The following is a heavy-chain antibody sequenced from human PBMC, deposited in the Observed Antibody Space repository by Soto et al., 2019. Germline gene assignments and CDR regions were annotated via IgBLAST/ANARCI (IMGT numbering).Heavy chain of an antibody. CDR3: ARDRYYDFWSGYDLSWFAP. Sequence: ASVKVSCKASGYTFTSYGISWVRQAPGQGLEWMGWISAYNGNTNYAQKLQGRVTMTTDTSTSTAYMELRSLRSDDTAVYYCARDRYYDFWSGYDLSWFAPWGQGTLVTVSS. V-gene: IGHV1-18*01. D-gene: IGHD3-3*01. J-gene: IGHJ5*02. CDR1: GYTFTSYG. CDR2: ISAYNGNT.